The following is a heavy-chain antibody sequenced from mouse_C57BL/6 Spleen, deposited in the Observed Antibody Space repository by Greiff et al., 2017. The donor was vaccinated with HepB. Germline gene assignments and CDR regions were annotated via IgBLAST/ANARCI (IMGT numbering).Heavy chain of an antibody. J-gene: IGHJ2*01. CDR2: INPNNGGT. CDR3: AREEIYDGYYFDY. Sequence: EVQLQQSGPELVKPGASVKMSCKASGYTFTDYNMHWVKQSHGKSLEWIGYINPNNGGTSYNQKFKGKATLTVNKSSSTAYMELRSLTSEDSAVYYCAREEIYDGYYFDYWGQGTTLTVSS. CDR1: GYTFTDYN. V-gene: IGHV1-22*01. D-gene: IGHD2-3*01.